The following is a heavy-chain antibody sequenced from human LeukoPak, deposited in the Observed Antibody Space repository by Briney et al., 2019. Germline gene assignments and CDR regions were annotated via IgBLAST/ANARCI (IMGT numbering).Heavy chain of an antibody. V-gene: IGHV4-34*01. Sequence: SETLSLTCTVSGGSISSYYWSWIRQPPGKGLEWIGEINHSGSTNYNPSLKSRVTISVDTSKNQFSLKLSSVTAADTAVYYCARGPAKNIAAAGTNFDYWGQGTLVTVSS. CDR2: INHSGST. CDR3: ARGPAKNIAAAGTNFDY. J-gene: IGHJ4*02. CDR1: GGSISSYY. D-gene: IGHD6-13*01.